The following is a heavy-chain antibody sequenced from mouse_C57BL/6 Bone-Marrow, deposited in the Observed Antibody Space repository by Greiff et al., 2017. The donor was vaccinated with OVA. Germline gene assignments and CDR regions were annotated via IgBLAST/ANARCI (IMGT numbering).Heavy chain of an antibody. V-gene: IGHV1-76*01. CDR1: GYTFTDYY. Sequence: QVQLQQSGAELVRPGASVKLSCKASGYTFTDYYINWVKQRPGQGLEWIARIYPGSGNTYYNEKFKGKATLTAEKSSSTAYMQLSSLTSEDSAVYFCASADYYGSSYDAMDYWGQGTSVTVSS. J-gene: IGHJ4*01. CDR3: ASADYYGSSYDAMDY. D-gene: IGHD1-1*01. CDR2: IYPGSGNT.